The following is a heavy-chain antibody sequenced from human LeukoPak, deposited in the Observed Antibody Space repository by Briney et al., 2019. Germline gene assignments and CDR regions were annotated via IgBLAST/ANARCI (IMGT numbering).Heavy chain of an antibody. Sequence: GGSLRLSCAASGFTFSSYAMSWVRQAPGKGLEWVSAISGSGGSTYYADSVKGRFTISRDNSKNSLYLQMNSLRAEDTAVYYCARDMYYYDSSGYYYEPDFDYWGQGTLVTVSS. CDR1: GFTFSSYA. V-gene: IGHV3-23*01. CDR3: ARDMYYYDSSGYYYEPDFDY. D-gene: IGHD3-22*01. J-gene: IGHJ4*02. CDR2: ISGSGGST.